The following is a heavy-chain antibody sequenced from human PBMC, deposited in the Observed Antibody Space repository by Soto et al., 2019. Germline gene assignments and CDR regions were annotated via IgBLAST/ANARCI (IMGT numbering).Heavy chain of an antibody. D-gene: IGHD1-26*01. V-gene: IGHV5-51*01. CDR3: ARTTGGSYPDVPFDY. CDR1: GYSFTDYW. J-gene: IGHJ4*02. CDR2: IYPGDSDT. Sequence: GESRKIFCNCSGYSFTDYWIGWVRQMPGKGLEWMGIIYPGDSDTRYSPPFQGQVTISAGKSISTAYLQWSSLKASDTAMYFCARTTGGSYPDVPFDYWGQGTLVTVSS.